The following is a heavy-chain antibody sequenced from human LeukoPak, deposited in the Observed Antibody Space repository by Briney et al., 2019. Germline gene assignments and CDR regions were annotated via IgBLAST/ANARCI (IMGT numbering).Heavy chain of an antibody. V-gene: IGHV3-15*01. CDR3: TTSGSIAAHGDY. CDR1: GFTFSNAR. CDR2: IKSKTDGGTT. Sequence: GGSLRLSCAVSGFTFSNARMSWVRQAPGKGLEWVGRIKSKTDGGTTDYAAPVKGRFTISRDDSKNTLYLQMNSLKTEDTAVYYSTTSGSIAAHGDYWGQGTLVTVSS. D-gene: IGHD6-6*01. J-gene: IGHJ4*02.